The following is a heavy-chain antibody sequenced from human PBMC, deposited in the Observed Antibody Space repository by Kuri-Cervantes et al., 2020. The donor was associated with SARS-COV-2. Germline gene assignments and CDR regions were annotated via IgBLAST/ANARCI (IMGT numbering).Heavy chain of an antibody. CDR2: ISHDGKNK. CDR1: GLNFSRTD. J-gene: IGHJ4*02. V-gene: IGHV3-30*18. CDR3: AKDRVGVQDF. Sequence: GESLKISCAASGLNFSRTDMHWVRQAPGKGLEWVAVISHDGKNKKCTASGKGRFTISRDNSQNTLYLHMKSLRSEDTAIYYCAKDRVGVQDFWGQGTLVTVSS. D-gene: IGHD2-21*01.